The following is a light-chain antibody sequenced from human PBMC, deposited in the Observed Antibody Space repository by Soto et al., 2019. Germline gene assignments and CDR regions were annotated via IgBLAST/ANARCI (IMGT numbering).Light chain of an antibody. CDR3: QQYGSSPSWT. Sequence: EIVLTQSPGTLSLSPGERATLSCRASQSVSSSYLAWYQQKPGQAPRLLIYGASSRATVIPDRFIGSGYGTVVTVTISRLEPEDFAVYYCQQYGSSPSWTFGHGTKVEIQ. CDR2: GAS. CDR1: QSVSSSY. J-gene: IGKJ1*01. V-gene: IGKV3-20*01.